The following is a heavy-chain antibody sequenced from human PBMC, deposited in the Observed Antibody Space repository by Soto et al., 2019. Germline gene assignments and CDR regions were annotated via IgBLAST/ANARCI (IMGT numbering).Heavy chain of an antibody. CDR3: AHLKGLISGRHLGS. J-gene: IGHJ5*02. D-gene: IGHD6-6*01. V-gene: IGHV2-5*01. CDR1: GFSFNTTGVG. Sequence: QITLKESGPTLVKPTQTLTLTCTFSGFSFNTTGVGVAWIRQPPGKALEWLALIYWNDDKRYSSSLKTRIFITKDTSKKQVVLTVTDMDPVDTATYYCAHLKGLISGRHLGSWGQGALVTVSS. CDR2: IYWNDDK.